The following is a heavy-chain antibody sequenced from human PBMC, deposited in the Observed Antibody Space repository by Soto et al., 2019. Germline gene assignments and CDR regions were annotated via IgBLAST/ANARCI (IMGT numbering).Heavy chain of an antibody. CDR1: GGSFISNNYY. J-gene: IGHJ5*02. V-gene: IGHV4-39*01. CDR2: VYYSGKT. CDR3: ARQSTGQYDFWSDYSRPVPRVDWFDP. Sequence: KTSETLSLTCTVSGGSFISNNYYWGWIRQPPGKGPEWIGSVYYSGKTYYNPSLKSRVTISVDTSQTHFSLRLNSVTAADTAVYYCARQSTGQYDFWSDYSRPVPRVDWFDPWGQGTLVTVSS. D-gene: IGHD3-3*01.